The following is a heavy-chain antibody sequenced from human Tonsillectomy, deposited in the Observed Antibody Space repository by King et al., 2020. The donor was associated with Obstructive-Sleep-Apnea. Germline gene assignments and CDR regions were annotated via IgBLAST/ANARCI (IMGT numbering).Heavy chain of an antibody. CDR2: IYHSGST. V-gene: IGHV4-38-2*02. J-gene: IGHJ4*02. CDR1: GYSISSGYY. CDR3: ATLKGYYDSSGYYWVYYFDY. Sequence: QLQESGPGLVKPSETLSLTCTVSGYSISSGYYWGWIQQPPGKGLEWIGSIYHSGSTYYNPSLKSRVTISVDTSKNQFSLKLGSVTAADTAVYYCATLKGYYDSSGYYWVYYFDYWGQGTLVTVSS. D-gene: IGHD3-22*01.